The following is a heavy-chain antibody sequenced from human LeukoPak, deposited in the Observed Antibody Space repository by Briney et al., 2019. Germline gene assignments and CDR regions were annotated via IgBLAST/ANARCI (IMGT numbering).Heavy chain of an antibody. CDR1: GFTFSSYG. J-gene: IGHJ4*02. V-gene: IGHV3-30*03. CDR3: ARDRRYYDSSGYSLYYFDY. D-gene: IGHD3-22*01. CDR2: ISYDGSNK. Sequence: GGSLRLSCAASGFTFSSYGMHWVRQAPGKGLEWVAVISYDGSNKYYADSVKGRFTISRDNAKNSLYLQMNSLRAEDTAVYYCARDRRYYDSSGYSLYYFDYWGQGTLVTVSS.